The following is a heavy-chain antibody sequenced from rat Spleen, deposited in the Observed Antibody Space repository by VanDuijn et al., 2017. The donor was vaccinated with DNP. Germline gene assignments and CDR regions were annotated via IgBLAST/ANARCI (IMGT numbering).Heavy chain of an antibody. Sequence: EVRLEESGGGLVQPGGSLNLSCVVSGFTFSYYYMAWVRQAPKKGLEVVATITTSGDRTSYPDSVKGRFTISRDNAKNTLYLQMNSLQSEDTAIYHCVRPVRFYSGPFDSWGRGLMVTVSS. V-gene: IGHV5-25*01. CDR1: GFTFSYYY. CDR2: ITTSGDRT. D-gene: IGHD1-1*01. J-gene: IGHJ2*01. CDR3: VRPVRFYSGPFDS.